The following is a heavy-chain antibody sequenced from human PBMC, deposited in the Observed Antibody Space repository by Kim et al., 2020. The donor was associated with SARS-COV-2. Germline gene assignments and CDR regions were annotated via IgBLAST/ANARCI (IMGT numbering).Heavy chain of an antibody. Sequence: GGSLRLSCAASGFTFSSYSMNWVRQAPGKGLEWVSSISSSSSYIYYADSVKGRFTISRDNAKNSLYLQMNSLRAEDTAVYCCARDSAFTIFGVVTADYGMDVWGQGTTVTVSS. CDR3: ARDSAFTIFGVVTADYGMDV. CDR1: GFTFSSYS. CDR2: ISSSSSYI. J-gene: IGHJ6*02. D-gene: IGHD3-3*01. V-gene: IGHV3-21*01.